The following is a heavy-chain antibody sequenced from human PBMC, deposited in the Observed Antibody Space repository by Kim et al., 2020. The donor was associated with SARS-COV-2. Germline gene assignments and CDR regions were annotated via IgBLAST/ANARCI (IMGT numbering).Heavy chain of an antibody. CDR2: IYYSGST. D-gene: IGHD2-21*01. V-gene: IGHV4-59*13. Sequence: SETLSLTCTVSGGSISSYYWSWIRQPPGKGLEWIGYIYYSGSTNYNPSLKSRVTISVDTSKNQFSLKLSSVTAADTAVYYCARISLWGYHFDYWGQGTLVTVSS. J-gene: IGHJ4*02. CDR1: GGSISSYY. CDR3: ARISLWGYHFDY.